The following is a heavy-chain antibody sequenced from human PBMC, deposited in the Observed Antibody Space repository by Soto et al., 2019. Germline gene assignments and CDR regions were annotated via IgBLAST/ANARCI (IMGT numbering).Heavy chain of an antibody. J-gene: IGHJ4*02. CDR2: ITETGGDT. D-gene: IGHD1-1*01. CDR3: AKGSSGSRPYYFDY. V-gene: IGHV3-23*01. Sequence: KGLAWVSAITETGGDTYHADSVKGRFTISRDNSKSTLFMQMNGLTAEDTAVYYCAKGSSGSRPYYFDYWGQGTLVTVYS.